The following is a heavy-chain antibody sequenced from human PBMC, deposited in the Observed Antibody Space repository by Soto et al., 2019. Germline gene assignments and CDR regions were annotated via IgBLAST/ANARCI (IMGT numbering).Heavy chain of an antibody. CDR1: GFTFSSYA. Sequence: GGSLRLSCAASGFTFSSYAMHWVRQAPGKGLEWVAVISYDGSNKYYADSVKGRFTISRDNSKNTLYLQMNSLRAEDTAVYYCARGVDTDEIDYWGQGTLVTVSS. V-gene: IGHV3-30-3*01. D-gene: IGHD5-18*01. CDR2: ISYDGSNK. CDR3: ARGVDTDEIDY. J-gene: IGHJ4*02.